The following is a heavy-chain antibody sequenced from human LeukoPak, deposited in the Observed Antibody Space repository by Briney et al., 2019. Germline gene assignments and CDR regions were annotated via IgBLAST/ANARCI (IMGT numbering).Heavy chain of an antibody. CDR3: ARGRMGGYCSGGSCHFDY. CDR2: INHSGST. Sequence: SETLSLACAVYGGSFSGYYWSWIRQPPGKGLEWIGEINHSGSTNYNPSLKSRVTISVDTSKPQFSLKLSSVPAADTAVYYCARGRMGGYCSGGSCHFDYWGQGTLVTVSS. D-gene: IGHD2-15*01. V-gene: IGHV4-34*01. CDR1: GGSFSGYY. J-gene: IGHJ4*02.